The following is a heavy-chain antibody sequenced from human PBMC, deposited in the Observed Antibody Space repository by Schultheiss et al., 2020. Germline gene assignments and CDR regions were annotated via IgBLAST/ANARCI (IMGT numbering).Heavy chain of an antibody. V-gene: IGHV4-31*03. CDR2: IYYSGST. CDR3: ARKFSSAYYGSGSYYKWGVQNLYYFDY. D-gene: IGHD3-10*01. CDR1: GGSISSGSYY. Sequence: SETLSLTCTVSGGSISSGSYYWSWISQHPGKGLEWIGYIYYSGSTYYNPSLKSRVTISVDTSKNQFSLKLSSVTAADTAVYYCARKFSSAYYGSGSYYKWGVQNLYYFDYWGQGTLVTVYS. J-gene: IGHJ4*02.